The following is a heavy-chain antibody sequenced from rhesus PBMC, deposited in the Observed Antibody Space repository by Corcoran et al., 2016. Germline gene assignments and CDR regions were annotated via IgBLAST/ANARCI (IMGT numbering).Heavy chain of an antibody. Sequence: QLQLQESGLGLVKPSETLYVTCAVSGGSFSGYYWGWSRQAPGTGLEWIGYISGRSGGTDYNPSLKSRVTISADTSKNQFSLKLGSVSAADPAGYYCARDPGEGYYPFDVWGPGVLVTVSS. J-gene: IGHJ5-1*01. D-gene: IGHD3-28*01. CDR3: ARDPGEGYYPFDV. CDR1: GGSFSGYY. CDR2: ISGRSGGT. V-gene: IGHV4-165*01.